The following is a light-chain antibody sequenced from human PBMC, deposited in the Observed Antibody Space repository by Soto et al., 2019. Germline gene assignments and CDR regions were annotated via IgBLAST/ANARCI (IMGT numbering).Light chain of an antibody. V-gene: IGKV1-5*02. J-gene: IGKJ1*01. CDR1: QSISNW. CDR2: HAS. Sequence: PMTPSPAALSTSEEPTIPILCRASQSISNWLAWYQQKPGTAPKVLIYHASNLQSGVPSRFSGSGSGTEFTLTISSLQPDDFATYYCQQYNSYSFGQGTKADIK. CDR3: QQYNSYS.